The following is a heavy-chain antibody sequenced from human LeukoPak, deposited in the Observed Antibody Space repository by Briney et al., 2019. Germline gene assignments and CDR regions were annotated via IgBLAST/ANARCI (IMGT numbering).Heavy chain of an antibody. CDR1: GGSISSGGYS. J-gene: IGHJ3*02. CDR3: ANSRVDWFSFDI. D-gene: IGHD3-9*01. Sequence: PSQTLSLTCAVSGGSISSGGYSWSWIRQPPGKGLEWIGYIYHSGSTYYNPSLKSRVTISVDRSKNQFSLKLSSVTAADTAVYYCANSRVDWFSFDIWGQGTMVTVSS. CDR2: IYHSGST. V-gene: IGHV4-30-2*01.